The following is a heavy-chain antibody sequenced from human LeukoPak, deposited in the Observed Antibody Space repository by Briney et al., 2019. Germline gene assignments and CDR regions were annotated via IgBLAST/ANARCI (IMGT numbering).Heavy chain of an antibody. J-gene: IGHJ2*01. CDR2: IYYSGST. D-gene: IGHD6-13*01. V-gene: IGHV4-59*08. CDR3: ARLPLAYGAAAGTEDWYFDL. Sequence: PSETLSLTCSVSGGSISSYYWSWIRQPPRKGLEWIGYIYYSGSTNYNPSLKSRVTISVDTSKNQFSLKLSSVTAADTAVYYCARLPLAYGAAAGTEDWYFDLWGRGTLVTVSS. CDR1: GGSISSYY.